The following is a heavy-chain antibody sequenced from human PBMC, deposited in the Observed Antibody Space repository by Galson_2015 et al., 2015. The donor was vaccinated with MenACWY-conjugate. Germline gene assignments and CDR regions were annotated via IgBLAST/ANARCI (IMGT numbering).Heavy chain of an antibody. D-gene: IGHD5-24*01. V-gene: IGHV3-74*01. J-gene: IGHJ4*02. CDR3: ARGYGGYNPLDS. CDR2: INSDGSTI. CDR1: GFTFSNYW. Sequence: SLRLSCAASGFTFSNYWMHWVRQVPGKGLVWVSRINSDGSTIGYADSVKGRFTISRDNAKNTLYLQMNSLRAEDTAVYYCARGYGGYNPLDSWGQGTLVTVSS.